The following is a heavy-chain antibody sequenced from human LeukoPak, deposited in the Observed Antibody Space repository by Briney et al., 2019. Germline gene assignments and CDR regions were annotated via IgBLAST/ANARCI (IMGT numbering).Heavy chain of an antibody. CDR2: ISWDGGST. J-gene: IGHJ6*03. V-gene: IGHV3-43D*03. Sequence: GGSLRLSYAASGFTFDDYAMHWVRQAPGKGLEWVSLISWDGGSTYYADSVKGRFTISRDNSKNSLYLQMNSLRAEDTALYYCAKDGWVRSYYYYYYMDVWGKGTTVTVSS. CDR1: GFTFDDYA. D-gene: IGHD3-10*01. CDR3: AKDGWVRSYYYYYYMDV.